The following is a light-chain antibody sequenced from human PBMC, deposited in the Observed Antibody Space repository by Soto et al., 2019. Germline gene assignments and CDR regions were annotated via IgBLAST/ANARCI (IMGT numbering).Light chain of an antibody. V-gene: IGKV3-20*01. J-gene: IGKJ1*01. CDR2: SVS. Sequence: EIVLTQSPGTLSLSPGERATLSCRASQSINHKYLAWFQQEPGQTPRLLIHSVSIRATGIPDRFSGSGSGTDFTLTISRLEPEDFAVYYCQLYSGSPCTFGRGTKVEIK. CDR3: QLYSGSPCT. CDR1: QSINHKY.